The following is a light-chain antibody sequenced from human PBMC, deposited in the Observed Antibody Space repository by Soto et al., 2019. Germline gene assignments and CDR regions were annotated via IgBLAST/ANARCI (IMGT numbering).Light chain of an antibody. V-gene: IGKV4-1*01. CDR2: WAS. CDR3: KQYESTPPT. J-gene: IGKJ2*01. Sequence: DIVMTQSPDSLAVSLGERATINCKSSQSVLYSSNNKNYLAWYQQRPGQPPKLLIYWASTRESGVPDRFSGSGSGTDFTLTITILQAEDVAVYYCKQYESTPPTVGQGTKLEIK. CDR1: QSVLYSSNNKNY.